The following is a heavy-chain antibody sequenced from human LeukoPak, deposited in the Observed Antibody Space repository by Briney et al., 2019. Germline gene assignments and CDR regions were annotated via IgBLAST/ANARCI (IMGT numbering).Heavy chain of an antibody. CDR3: ARGGQWLVLGPNWFDP. CDR2: ISSSSSYI. V-gene: IGHV3-21*01. D-gene: IGHD6-19*01. J-gene: IGHJ5*02. Sequence: AGGSLRLSCAAPGFTFSSYSMNWVRQAPGKGLEWVSSISSSSSYIYYADSVKGRFTISRDNAKNSLYLQMNSLRAEDTAVYYCARGGQWLVLGPNWFDPWGQGTLVTVSS. CDR1: GFTFSSYS.